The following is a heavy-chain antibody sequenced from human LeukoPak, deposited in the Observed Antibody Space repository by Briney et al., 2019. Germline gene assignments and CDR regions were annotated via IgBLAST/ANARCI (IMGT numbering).Heavy chain of an antibody. J-gene: IGHJ3*02. CDR3: ARYSSGYRDAFDI. D-gene: IGHD3-22*01. CDR2: IYYSGST. CDR1: GGSISSYH. Sequence: PSETLSLTCTVSGGSISSYHWSWIRQPPGKGLEWIGYIYYSGSTNYNPSLKSRVTISVDTSKNQFSLKLSSVTAADTAVYYCARYSSGYRDAFDIWGQGTMVTVSS. V-gene: IGHV4-59*01.